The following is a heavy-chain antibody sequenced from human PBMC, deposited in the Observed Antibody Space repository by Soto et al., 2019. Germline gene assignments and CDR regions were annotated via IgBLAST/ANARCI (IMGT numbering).Heavy chain of an antibody. J-gene: IGHJ5*02. D-gene: IGHD5-18*01. V-gene: IGHV4-38-2*01. CDR2: IYHSGST. CDR1: GYSISSGYY. CDR3: ASHRRYSYSYLWFDP. Sequence: SETLSLTCAVSGYSISSGYYWGWIRQPPGKGLEWIGSIYHSGSTYYNPSLKSRVTISVDTSKNQFSLKLSSVTAADTAVYYCASHRRYSYSYLWFDPWGQGTLVTVS.